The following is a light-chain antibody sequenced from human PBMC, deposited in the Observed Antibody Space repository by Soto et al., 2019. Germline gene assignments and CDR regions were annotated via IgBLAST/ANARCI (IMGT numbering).Light chain of an antibody. V-gene: IGKV3-11*01. Sequence: EIVLTQSPATLSLSPGERATLSCRASQSISNYLAWYQQKPGQAPRLLIFPASNRATGIPARFSGSGSGTDFTLTISSLEPEDFAVYYCQQRSNWPPLTFGGGTKVEIK. CDR3: QQRSNWPPLT. CDR2: PAS. J-gene: IGKJ4*01. CDR1: QSISNY.